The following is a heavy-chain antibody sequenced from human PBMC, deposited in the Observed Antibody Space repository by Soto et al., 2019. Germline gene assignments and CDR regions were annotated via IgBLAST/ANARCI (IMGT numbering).Heavy chain of an antibody. CDR3: AVGYYYASSGYGPFDY. V-gene: IGHV1-69*13. CDR2: IIPIFGTA. J-gene: IGHJ4*02. Sequence: GASVKVSCTAFCGTFRSYAISWVRQAPGQGLEWMGGIIPIFGTANYAQKFQGRVTITADESTSTAYMELSSLRSEDTAVYDCAVGYYYASSGYGPFDYWGQGTLVTVSS. CDR1: CGTFRSYA. D-gene: IGHD3-22*01.